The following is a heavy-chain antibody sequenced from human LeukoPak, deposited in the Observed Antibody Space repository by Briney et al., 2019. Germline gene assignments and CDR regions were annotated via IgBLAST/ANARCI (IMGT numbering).Heavy chain of an antibody. CDR3: ARVGRSANAFDI. D-gene: IGHD1-14*01. V-gene: IGHV1-2*02. Sequence: ASVKVSCKACGYTFTGYYMHWVRQAPGQGLEWVGWINPNSGGTNYAQKFQGRVTMTRDTSISTAYMELSRLRSADTAVYYCARVGRSANAFDIWGQGTMVTVSS. CDR2: INPNSGGT. CDR1: GYTFTGYY. J-gene: IGHJ3*02.